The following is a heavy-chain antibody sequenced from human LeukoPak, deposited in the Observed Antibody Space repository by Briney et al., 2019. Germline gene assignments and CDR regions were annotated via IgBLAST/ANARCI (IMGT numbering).Heavy chain of an antibody. CDR2: IIPIFGTA. CDR1: GGTFSSYV. D-gene: IGHD6-13*01. V-gene: IGHV1-69*13. CDR3: ASPGIAAAGTFD. Sequence: SVKVSCKASGGTFSSYVISWVRQAPGQGLEWMGGIIPIFGTANYAQKFQGRVTITADESTSTAYMELSSLRSEDTAVYYCASPGIAAAGTFDWGQGTLVTVSS. J-gene: IGHJ4*02.